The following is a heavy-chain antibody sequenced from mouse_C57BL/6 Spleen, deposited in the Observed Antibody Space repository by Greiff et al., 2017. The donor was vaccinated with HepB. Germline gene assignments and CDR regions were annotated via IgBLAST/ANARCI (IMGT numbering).Heavy chain of an antibody. D-gene: IGHD1-1*01. Sequence: VKLQESGAELAKPGASVKLSCKASGYTFTSYWMHWVKQRPGQGLEWIGYINPSSGYTKYNQKFKDKATLTADKSSSTAYMQLSSLTYEDSAVYYCAREVPDYGSSYLYYYAMDYWGQGTSVTVSS. V-gene: IGHV1-7*01. CDR2: INPSSGYT. CDR3: AREVPDYGSSYLYYYAMDY. CDR1: GYTFTSYW. J-gene: IGHJ4*01.